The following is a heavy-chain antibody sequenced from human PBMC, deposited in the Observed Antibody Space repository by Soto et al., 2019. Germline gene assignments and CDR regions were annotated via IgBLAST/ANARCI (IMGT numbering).Heavy chain of an antibody. CDR2: ISGSGGST. V-gene: IGHV3-23*01. D-gene: IGHD2-2*01. Sequence: GGSLRLSCAASGFTFSSYAMSWVRQAPGKGLEWVSAISGSGGSTYYADSVKGRFTISRDNSKNTLYLQMNSLRAEDTAVYYCAKAYCSSTSCYADYGMDVWGQGTTVTVSS. J-gene: IGHJ6*02. CDR1: GFTFSSYA. CDR3: AKAYCSSTSCYADYGMDV.